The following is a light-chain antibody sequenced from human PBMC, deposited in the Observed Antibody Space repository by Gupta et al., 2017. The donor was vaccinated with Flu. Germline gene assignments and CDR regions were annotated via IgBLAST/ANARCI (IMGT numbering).Light chain of an antibody. CDR3: CSYAGSSTFAYV. J-gene: IGLJ1*01. V-gene: IGLV2-23*02. CDR2: EDI. Sequence: QSALPQPASVSGSPGQSITISCTGTSSDVGYYNFVSWYQRHPGKAPKLLIYEDIKRPSGISNRFSGSKSGNTASLTISGLQAEDEADYFCCSYAGSSTFAYVFGTGTKVTAL. CDR1: SSDVGYYNF.